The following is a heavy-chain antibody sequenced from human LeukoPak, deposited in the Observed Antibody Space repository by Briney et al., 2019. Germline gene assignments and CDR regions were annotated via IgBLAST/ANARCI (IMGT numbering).Heavy chain of an antibody. Sequence: ASVKVSCKASGYTFTSYDINWVRQATGQGLEWMGWMNPNSGNTGYAQKFQGRVTITRNTSISTAYVELSSLRSEDTAVYYCARAADVLLWFGELYDAFDIWGQGTMVTVSS. D-gene: IGHD3-10*01. CDR2: MNPNSGNT. CDR1: GYTFTSYD. J-gene: IGHJ3*02. CDR3: ARAADVLLWFGELYDAFDI. V-gene: IGHV1-8*03.